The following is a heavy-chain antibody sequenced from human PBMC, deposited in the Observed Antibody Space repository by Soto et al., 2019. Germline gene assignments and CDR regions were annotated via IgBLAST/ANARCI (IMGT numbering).Heavy chain of an antibody. Sequence: EVQLVESGGGLIQPGGSLRLSCAASGFTVSSNYMSWVRQAPGKGLEWVSVIYSGGSTYYADSVKGRFTISRDNSKNTMYLQMNRLRAEDPAVYYCARDLLRQLVPRGYYYYGMDVWGQGTTVTVSS. CDR3: ARDLLRQLVPRGYYYYGMDV. CDR2: IYSGGST. CDR1: GFTVSSNY. V-gene: IGHV3-53*01. J-gene: IGHJ6*02. D-gene: IGHD6-6*01.